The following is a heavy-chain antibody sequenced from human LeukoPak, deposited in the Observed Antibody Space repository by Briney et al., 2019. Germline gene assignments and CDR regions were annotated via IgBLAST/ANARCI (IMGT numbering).Heavy chain of an antibody. D-gene: IGHD6-19*01. CDR1: GGSISSYY. J-gene: IGHJ5*02. CDR3: ARTNTVAVAGTYWFDP. CDR2: IYYSGST. V-gene: IGHV4-59*08. Sequence: SETLSLTCTVSGGSISSYYWSWIRQPPGKGLEWIGYIYYSGSTNYNPSLKSRVTISVDTSKNQFSLKLSSVTAADTAVYYCARTNTVAVAGTYWFDPWGQGTLVTVSS.